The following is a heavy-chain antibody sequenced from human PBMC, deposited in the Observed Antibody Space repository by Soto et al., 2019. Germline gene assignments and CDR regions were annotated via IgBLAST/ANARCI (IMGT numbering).Heavy chain of an antibody. D-gene: IGHD4-17*01. CDR3: ARHYGDYGLYYYYGMDV. CDR2: IYYSGST. V-gene: IGHV4-39*01. J-gene: IGHJ6*02. Sequence: SETLSLTCTVSGGSISSSSYYWGWVRQPPGKGLEWIGSIYYSGSTYYNPSLKSRVTISVDTSKNQFSLKLSSVTAADTAVYYCARHYGDYGLYYYYGMDVWGQGTTVTVSS. CDR1: GGSISSSSYY.